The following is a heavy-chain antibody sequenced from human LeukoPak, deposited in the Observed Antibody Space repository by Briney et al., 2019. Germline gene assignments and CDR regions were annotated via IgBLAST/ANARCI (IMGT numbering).Heavy chain of an antibody. CDR2: IYYSGST. J-gene: IGHJ6*03. CDR3: ARGGDGGTWGEHYYYMDV. CDR1: GGSISSSSYY. D-gene: IGHD4-23*01. V-gene: IGHV4-39*07. Sequence: SETLSLTCTVSGGSISSSSYYWGWIRQPPGKGLEWIGSIYYSGSTYYNPSLKSRVTISVDTSKNQFSLKLSSVTAADTAVYYCARGGDGGTWGEHYYYMDVRGKGTTVTVSS.